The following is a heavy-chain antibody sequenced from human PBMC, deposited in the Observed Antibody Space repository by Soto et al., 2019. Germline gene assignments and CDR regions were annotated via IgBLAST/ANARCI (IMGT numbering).Heavy chain of an antibody. Sequence: QVQLVESGGGVVQPGRSLRLSCAASGFTFSSYGMHWVRQAPGKGLEWVAVIWYDGSNKYYADSVKGRFTISRDNSKNTLYLQMNSLRAEDTAVYYCARAGGLGEFQPYYYYYYMDVWGKGTTVTVSS. V-gene: IGHV3-33*01. CDR2: IWYDGSNK. J-gene: IGHJ6*03. D-gene: IGHD3-10*01. CDR3: ARAGGLGEFQPYYYYYYMDV. CDR1: GFTFSSYG.